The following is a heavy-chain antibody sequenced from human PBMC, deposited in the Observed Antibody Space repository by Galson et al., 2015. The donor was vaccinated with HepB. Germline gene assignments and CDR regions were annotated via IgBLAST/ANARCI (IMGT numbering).Heavy chain of an antibody. CDR3: ARGRGYSYVDGMDV. J-gene: IGHJ6*02. CDR1: GFTFSSYW. D-gene: IGHD5-18*01. CDR2: VNSDGSST. Sequence: SLRLSCAASGFTFSSYWMHWVRQAPGKGLVWVSRVNSDGSSTSYADSVKGRFTISRDNAKNTLYLQMNSLRAEDTAVYYCARGRGYSYVDGMDVWGQGTTVTVSS. V-gene: IGHV3-74*01.